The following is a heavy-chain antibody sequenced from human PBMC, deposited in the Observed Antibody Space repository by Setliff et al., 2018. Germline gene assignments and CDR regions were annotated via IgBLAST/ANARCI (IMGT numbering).Heavy chain of an antibody. J-gene: IGHJ6*03. V-gene: IGHV2-70*11. CDR1: GFSISTCGMC. CDR3: ARTVRSGSYHYYYMDV. Sequence: SGPTLVNPTQTLTLTCTFSGFSISTCGMCVSWIRQSPGKALEWLARIDWDDDKYYSTSLKTRLTISKDTSKNQVVLTMTNMDSVDTATYYCARTVRSGSYHYYYMDVWGKGTTVTVSS. D-gene: IGHD1-26*01. CDR2: IDWDDDK.